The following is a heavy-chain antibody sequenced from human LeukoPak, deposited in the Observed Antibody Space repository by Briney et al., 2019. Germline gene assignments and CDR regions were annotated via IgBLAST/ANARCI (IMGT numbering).Heavy chain of an antibody. CDR2: ISSSGSTI. V-gene: IGHV3-48*03. Sequence: PGGSLRLSCAASGFTFSSYEMNWVCQAPGKGLEWVSYISSSGSTIYYADSVKGRFTISRDNAKNSLYLQMNSLRAEDTAVYYCARDSSSPYYYGMDVWGQGTTVTVSS. J-gene: IGHJ6*02. CDR1: GFTFSSYE. D-gene: IGHD6-13*01. CDR3: ARDSSSPYYYGMDV.